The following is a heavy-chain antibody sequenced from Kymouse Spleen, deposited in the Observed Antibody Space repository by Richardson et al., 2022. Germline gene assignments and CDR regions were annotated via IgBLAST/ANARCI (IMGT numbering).Heavy chain of an antibody. D-gene: IGHD1-7*01. V-gene: IGHV3-33*01. CDR1: GFTFSSYG. Sequence: QVQLVESGGGVVQPGRSLRLSCAASGFTFSSYGMHWVRQAPGKGLEWVAVIWYDGSNKYYADSVKGRFTISRDNSKNTLYLQMNSLRAEDTAVYYCARDITGTTYWGQGTLVTVSS. CDR2: IWYDGSNK. J-gene: IGHJ4*02. CDR3: ARDITGTTY.